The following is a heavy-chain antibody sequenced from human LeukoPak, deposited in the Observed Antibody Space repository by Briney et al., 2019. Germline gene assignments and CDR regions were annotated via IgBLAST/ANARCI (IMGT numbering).Heavy chain of an antibody. Sequence: GGSLRLSCAASGFTVSSNYMSWVRQAPGKGLEWVSVIYSGGSTYYADSVKGGFTISRDNSENTLYLQINSLRAEDTAVYYCARVRPMLKYAYDYWLQGTLVTVSS. V-gene: IGHV3-53*01. CDR3: ARVRPMLKYAYDY. J-gene: IGHJ4*02. CDR2: IYSGGST. D-gene: IGHD2-8*01. CDR1: GFTVSSNY.